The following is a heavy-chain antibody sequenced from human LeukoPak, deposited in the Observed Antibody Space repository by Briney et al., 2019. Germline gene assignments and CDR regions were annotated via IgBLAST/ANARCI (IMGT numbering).Heavy chain of an antibody. V-gene: IGHV3-48*03. J-gene: IGHJ5*02. CDR1: GFTFNSYD. CDR2: ISTTGSST. CDR3: ARGPPLFDP. Sequence: PGGSLRLSCAASGFTFNSYDMNWVRQAPGKGLEWISYISTTGSSTYYADSVKGRFTISRDNAKNLLFLQMSSLRVEDTAVYYCARGPPLFDPWGQGTLVTVSS.